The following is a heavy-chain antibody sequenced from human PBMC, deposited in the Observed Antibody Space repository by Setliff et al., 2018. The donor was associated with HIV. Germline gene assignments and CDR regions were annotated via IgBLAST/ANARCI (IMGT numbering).Heavy chain of an antibody. CDR3: AREKYKFGYQVYFFDS. CDR1: GGSISSSSNY. Sequence: ETLSLTCTVSGGSISSSSNYWGWIRQPPGKGLEWIGNIYYSGSTYYNPSLKSRLTISLDTSNTQFSLKLSSVTAADTAVYFCAREKYKFGYQVYFFDSWGQGMLVTVSS. V-gene: IGHV4-39*07. CDR2: IYYSGST. J-gene: IGHJ4*02. D-gene: IGHD5-12*01.